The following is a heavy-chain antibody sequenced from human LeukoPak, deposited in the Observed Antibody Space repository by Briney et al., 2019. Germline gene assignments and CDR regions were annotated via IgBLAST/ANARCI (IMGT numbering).Heavy chain of an antibody. CDR3: ARVEAPRDVNDWYFDL. Sequence: SETLSLTCTVSGYSIAHGFFWAWIRQPPGGGLEWIGSLYHSGTTYYNTSLKSRISTSVDTSKNQFSLKLSLVTAADTAVYYCARVEAPRDVNDWYFDLWGRGTLVTVSS. D-gene: IGHD2-21*01. CDR2: LYHSGTT. CDR1: GYSIAHGFF. J-gene: IGHJ2*01. V-gene: IGHV4-38-2*02.